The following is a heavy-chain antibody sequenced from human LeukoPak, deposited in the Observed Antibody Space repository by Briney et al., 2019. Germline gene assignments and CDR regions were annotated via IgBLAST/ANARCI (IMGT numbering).Heavy chain of an antibody. Sequence: ASVKVSCKASGYTFTAYYIHWVRQSPGQGLEWMGWINPYTGITNSAQNFEGRVTMTRDTSISTAYMELSRLRSDDTAVYYCARSADGYKERWFDPWGQGTLVTVSS. J-gene: IGHJ5*02. CDR1: GYTFTAYY. CDR2: INPYTGIT. CDR3: ARSADGYKERWFDP. D-gene: IGHD5-24*01. V-gene: IGHV1-2*02.